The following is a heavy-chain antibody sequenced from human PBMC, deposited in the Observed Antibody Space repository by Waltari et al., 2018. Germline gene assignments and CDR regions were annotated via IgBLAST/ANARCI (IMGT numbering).Heavy chain of an antibody. Sequence: QVQLVQSGAEVKKPGASVKVSCKASGYTFTGYYMHWVRQAPGQGLEWMGRINPNSGCTNYAQKFQGSVTMTRDTSISTAYMELSRLRSDDTAVYYCAREEALITMVRGAFDIWGQGTMVTVSS. CDR2: INPNSGCT. D-gene: IGHD3-10*01. CDR3: AREEALITMVRGAFDI. CDR1: GYTFTGYY. V-gene: IGHV1-2*02. J-gene: IGHJ3*02.